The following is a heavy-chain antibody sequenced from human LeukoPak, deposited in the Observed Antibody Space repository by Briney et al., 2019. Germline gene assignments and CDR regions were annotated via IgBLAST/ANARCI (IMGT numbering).Heavy chain of an antibody. CDR3: AKFSSGFTEFDY. V-gene: IGHV3-23*01. CDR1: GFTFSSYA. D-gene: IGHD3-10*01. CDR2: ISGSGGST. Sequence: PGGSLRLPCAASGFTFSSYAMSWVRQAPGKGLEWVSAISGSGGSTYYADSVKGRFTISRDNSKNTLYLQMNSLRAEDTAVYYCAKFSSGFTEFDYWGQGTLVTVSS. J-gene: IGHJ4*02.